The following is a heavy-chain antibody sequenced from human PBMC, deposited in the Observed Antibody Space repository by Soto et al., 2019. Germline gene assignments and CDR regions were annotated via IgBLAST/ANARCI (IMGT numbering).Heavy chain of an antibody. CDR1: GFTFSDSW. Sequence: EVQLVESGGGFVTPGGSLRLSCAASGFTFSDSWMGWVRQAPGKGLEWVGRILSKNDGGTTDYAAPVKGRDTISRDDSKNTLYLQMNSLKTEDTAVYYCTTYDYISGIYRYRWAYWGQGTLVTVSS. CDR2: ILSKNDGGTT. CDR3: TTYDYISGIYRYRWAY. D-gene: IGHD3-16*02. J-gene: IGHJ4*02. V-gene: IGHV3-15*01.